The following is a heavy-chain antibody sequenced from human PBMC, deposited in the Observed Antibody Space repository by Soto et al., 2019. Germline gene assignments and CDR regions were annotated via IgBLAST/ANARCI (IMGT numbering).Heavy chain of an antibody. Sequence: PSETLSLTCTVSGGPISSSSYYWGWIRQPPGKGLEWIGSIYYSGSTYYNPSLKSRVTISVDTSKNQFSLKLSSVTAADTAVYYCARRPNINTVKSPWFDPWGQGTLVTVSS. CDR2: IYYSGST. CDR1: GGPISSSSYY. J-gene: IGHJ5*02. D-gene: IGHD4-4*01. CDR3: ARRPNINTVKSPWFDP. V-gene: IGHV4-39*01.